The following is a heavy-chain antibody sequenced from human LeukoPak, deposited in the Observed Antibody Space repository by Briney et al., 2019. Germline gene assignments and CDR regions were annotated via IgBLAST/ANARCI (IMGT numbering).Heavy chain of an antibody. CDR3: AKPIEFGYSYSFDY. J-gene: IGHJ4*02. D-gene: IGHD5-18*01. V-gene: IGHV3-23*01. Sequence: PGGSLRLSCAASGFTFSSYGMSWVRQAPGKGLEWVSAISGSGSSTYYADSVKGRFTISRDNSKNTLYLQMNSLRAEDTAVYYCAKPIEFGYSYSFDYWGQGTLVTVSS. CDR2: ISGSGSST. CDR1: GFTFSSYG.